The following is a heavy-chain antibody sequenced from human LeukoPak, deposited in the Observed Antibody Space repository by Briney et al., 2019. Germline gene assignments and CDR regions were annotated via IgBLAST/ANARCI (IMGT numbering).Heavy chain of an antibody. CDR1: GYTFTIYG. J-gene: IGHJ6*03. CDR3: ARSMSRPLRLQPFNDYYYYMDV. Sequence: ASVKVSCKASGYTFTIYGISWVRQAPGQGLEWMGWISGYNGNTNYAQKFQGRVTITTDESTSTAYMELSSLRSEDTAVYYCARSMSRPLRLQPFNDYYYYMDVWGKGTTVTVSS. D-gene: IGHD4-11*01. CDR2: ISGYNGNT. V-gene: IGHV1-18*01.